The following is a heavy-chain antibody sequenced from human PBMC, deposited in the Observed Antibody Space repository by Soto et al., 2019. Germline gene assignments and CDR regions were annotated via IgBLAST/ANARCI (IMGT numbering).Heavy chain of an antibody. V-gene: IGHV1-69*19. CDR3: AREVQVHTPAFVY. CDR2: ISPMFGAA. Sequence: QVQLVQSGAEMKKSGSSVKVSCQSSGGTFNTYAMNWLRQAPGQGPEWMGDISPMFGAANYAPKFQGRVTITADESTGTSDMQLTSLTSEDTALYFCAREVQVHTPAFVYWGQGTLVTVSS. D-gene: IGHD3-10*01. CDR1: GGTFNTYA. J-gene: IGHJ4*02.